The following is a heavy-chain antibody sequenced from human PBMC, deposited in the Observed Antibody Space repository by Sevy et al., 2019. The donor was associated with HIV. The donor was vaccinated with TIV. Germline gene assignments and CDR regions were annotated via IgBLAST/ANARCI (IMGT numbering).Heavy chain of an antibody. V-gene: IGHV3-48*02. D-gene: IGHD6-6*01. CDR1: GFTFSSYS. CDR2: ISSSSSTI. CDR3: AREGVIAARLGYYYYCGMDV. Sequence: GGSLRLSCAASGFTFSSYSMNWVRQAPGKGLEWVSYISSSSSTIYYADSVKGRFTISRDNAKNSLYLQMNSLRDEDTAVYYCAREGVIAARLGYYYYCGMDVWGQGTTVTVSS. J-gene: IGHJ6*02.